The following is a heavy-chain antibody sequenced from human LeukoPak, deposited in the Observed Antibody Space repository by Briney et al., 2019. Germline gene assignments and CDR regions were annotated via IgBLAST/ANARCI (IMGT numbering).Heavy chain of an antibody. CDR1: GYTFTGYY. D-gene: IGHD3-10*01. V-gene: IGHV1-2*02. J-gene: IGHJ6*02. Sequence: GASVKVSCKASGYTFTGYYMHWVRQAPGQGLELMGWINPNSGGTNYAQKFQGRVTMTRDTSISTAYMELSRLRSDDTAVYYCARDRGSGSYRVYYYGMDVWGQGTTVTVSS. CDR2: INPNSGGT. CDR3: ARDRGSGSYRVYYYGMDV.